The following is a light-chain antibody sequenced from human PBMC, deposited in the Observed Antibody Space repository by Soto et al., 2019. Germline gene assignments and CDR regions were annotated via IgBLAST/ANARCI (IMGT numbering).Light chain of an antibody. CDR1: SSNIGSNT. CDR2: SNN. J-gene: IGLJ1*01. CDR3: AAWDDSLNGHYV. V-gene: IGLV1-44*01. Sequence: QSALTQPPSASGTPGQRVTISCSGSSSNIGSNTVNWYQQLPGTAPKLLIYSNNQRPSGVPDRFSGSKSGTSASLAISGLQSEDDADYYCAAWDDSLNGHYVFGTGTKVTVL.